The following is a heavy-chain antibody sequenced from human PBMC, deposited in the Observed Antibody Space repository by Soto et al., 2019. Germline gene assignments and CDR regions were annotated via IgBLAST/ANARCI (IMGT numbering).Heavy chain of an antibody. Sequence: HGESLKISCKGSGYSFTSYWIGWVRQMPGKGLEWMGIIYPGDSDTRYSPSFQGQVTISADKSISTAYLQWSSLKASDTAMYYCATTPNTWFGEFHYDAFDIWGQGTLVTVSS. V-gene: IGHV5-51*01. J-gene: IGHJ3*02. CDR1: GYSFTSYW. D-gene: IGHD3-10*01. CDR2: IYPGDSDT. CDR3: ATTPNTWFGEFHYDAFDI.